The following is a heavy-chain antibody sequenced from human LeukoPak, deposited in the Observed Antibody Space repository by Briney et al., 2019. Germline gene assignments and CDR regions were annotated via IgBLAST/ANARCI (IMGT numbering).Heavy chain of an antibody. CDR3: AKDQRDGYIPGAFDI. J-gene: IGHJ3*02. Sequence: TGGSLRLSCAASGFTFSSYAMSWVRQAPGKGLEWVSAISGSGGSTYYADSVKGRFTISRDNSKNTLYLQMNSLRAEDTAVYYCAKDQRDGYIPGAFDIWGQGTMVTVSS. V-gene: IGHV3-23*01. D-gene: IGHD5-24*01. CDR2: ISGSGGST. CDR1: GFTFSSYA.